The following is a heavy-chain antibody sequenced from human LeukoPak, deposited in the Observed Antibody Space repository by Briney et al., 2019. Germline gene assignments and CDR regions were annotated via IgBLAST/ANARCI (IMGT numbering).Heavy chain of an antibody. CDR1: GYTFTSYD. CDR2: MSPNSGNT. V-gene: IGHV1-8*01. Sequence: ASVRVSCKASGYTFTSYDINWVRQAPGQGLEWMGWMSPNSGNTGYAQKFQGRVTMTRKTSISTAYTELSSLRSEDTAVYYCARGALDYWGQGTLVTVSS. J-gene: IGHJ4*02. CDR3: ARGALDY.